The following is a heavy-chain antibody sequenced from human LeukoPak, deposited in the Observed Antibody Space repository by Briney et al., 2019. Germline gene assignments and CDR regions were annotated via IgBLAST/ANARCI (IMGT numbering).Heavy chain of an antibody. D-gene: IGHD5-12*01. CDR3: AAATKFSPQGKYNWFDP. V-gene: IGHV1-58*02. CDR2: IVVDSGNT. CDR1: GFTFTSSA. J-gene: IGHJ5*02. Sequence: GASVKVSCKASGFTFTSSAMQWVRQARGQRLEWIGWIVVDSGNTNYALKFQERVTITRDMSTSTAYVELSSLRSEDTAVYYCAAATKFSPQGKYNWFDPWGQGTLVTVSS.